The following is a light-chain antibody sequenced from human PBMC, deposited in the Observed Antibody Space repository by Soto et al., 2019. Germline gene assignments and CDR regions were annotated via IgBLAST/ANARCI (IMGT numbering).Light chain of an antibody. V-gene: IGKV2-28*01. CDR2: LGS. CDR3: MQALQTSFT. CDR1: QSLLHRNGYNH. Sequence: DIAMTQSPLSLSVTPGEPASISCRFSQSLLHRNGYNHLDWYLQKPGQSPQLLISLGSNRASGVPDRFSGSGSGTDFTLKVSRVEAEDVGVYYCMQALQTSFTFGPGTKVDIK. J-gene: IGKJ3*01.